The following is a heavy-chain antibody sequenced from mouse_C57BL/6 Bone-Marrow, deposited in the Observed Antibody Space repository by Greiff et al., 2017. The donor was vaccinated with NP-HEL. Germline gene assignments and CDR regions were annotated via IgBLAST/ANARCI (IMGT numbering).Heavy chain of an antibody. CDR3: TTWGQYYAMDY. V-gene: IGHV14-4*01. CDR1: GFNITDDY. J-gene: IGHJ4*01. Sequence: EVQLQQSGAELVRPGASVKLSCTASGFNITDDYMHWVKQRPEQGLEWIGWIDPENGDTEYASKFQGKATITADTSSNTAYLQLSSLTSEDTAVYYCTTWGQYYAMDYWGQGTSVTVSS. CDR2: IDPENGDT.